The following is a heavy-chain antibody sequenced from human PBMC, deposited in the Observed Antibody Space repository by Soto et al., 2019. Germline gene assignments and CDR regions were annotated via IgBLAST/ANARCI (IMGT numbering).Heavy chain of an antibody. D-gene: IGHD3-10*01. J-gene: IGHJ5*02. CDR3: ARHRGPMVRGVITNWFDP. V-gene: IGHV4-39*01. CDR1: GGSISRSSYY. Sequence: SETLSLTCSVSGGSISRSSYYWGWIRQPPGQGLESLGSLYYSGSTYYNPSLKSRATISVDTSKNQFSLKLSSVTAADTAVYYCARHRGPMVRGVITNWFDPWGQGTLVTVSS. CDR2: LYYSGST.